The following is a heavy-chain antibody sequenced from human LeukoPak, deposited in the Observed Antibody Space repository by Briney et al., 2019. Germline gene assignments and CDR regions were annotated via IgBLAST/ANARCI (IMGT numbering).Heavy chain of an antibody. CDR2: ISAYNGNT. CDR3: ARDSPRIVVVTPTQH. Sequence: ASVKVSCKASGYTFTSYGISWVRQAPGQGLEWMGWISAYNGNTNYAQKLQGRVTMTTDTSTSTAYMELRSLRSDDTAVYYCARDSPRIVVVTPTQHWGQGTLVTVSS. J-gene: IGHJ1*01. D-gene: IGHD2-21*02. CDR1: GYTFTSYG. V-gene: IGHV1-18*04.